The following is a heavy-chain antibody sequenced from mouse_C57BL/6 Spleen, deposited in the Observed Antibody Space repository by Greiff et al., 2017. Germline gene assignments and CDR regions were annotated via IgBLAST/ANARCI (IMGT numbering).Heavy chain of an antibody. J-gene: IGHJ2*01. Sequence: EVQLQQSGAELVKPGASVKMSCKASGYTFTDYYMNWVKQSPEKSLEWIGVINPYDGGTSYTQKFKGTATLTVDKSSSTAYMELNRLTSEDAAVYYCASKYGSSYEGVDYWGQGTTLTVSS. CDR2: INPYDGGT. V-gene: IGHV1-19*01. D-gene: IGHD1-1*02. CDR1: GYTFTDYY. CDR3: ASKYGSSYEGVDY.